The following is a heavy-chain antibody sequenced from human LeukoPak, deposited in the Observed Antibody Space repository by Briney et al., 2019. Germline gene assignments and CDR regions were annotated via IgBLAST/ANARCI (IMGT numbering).Heavy chain of an antibody. D-gene: IGHD2-2*01. CDR1: GFTFSSYA. J-gene: IGHJ4*02. CDR3: AREVPYFDH. V-gene: IGHV3-23*01. CDR2: ISGGGGTT. Sequence: PGGSLRLSCAASGFTFSSYAMIWVRLAPGKGLEWVSTISGGGGTTYYAVSVKGRFTISRDNSKSTLYLQMNSLRAEDTALYYCAREVPYFDHWGQGTLVTVSS.